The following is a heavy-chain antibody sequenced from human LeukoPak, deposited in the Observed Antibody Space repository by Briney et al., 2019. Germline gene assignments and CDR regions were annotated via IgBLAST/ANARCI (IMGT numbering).Heavy chain of an antibody. Sequence: EASVKVSCKASGGTFSSYATSWVRQAPGQGLEWMGGIIPIFGTANYAQKFQGRVTITADESTSTAYMELSSLRSEDTAVYYCARGFGYSSGWFDYWGQGTLVTVSS. CDR3: ARGFGYSSGWFDY. J-gene: IGHJ4*02. D-gene: IGHD6-19*01. V-gene: IGHV1-69*13. CDR2: IIPIFGTA. CDR1: GGTFSSYA.